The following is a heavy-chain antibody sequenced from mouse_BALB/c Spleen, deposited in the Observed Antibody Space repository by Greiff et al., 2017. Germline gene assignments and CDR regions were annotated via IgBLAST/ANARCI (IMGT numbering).Heavy chain of an antibody. V-gene: IGHV3-2*02. CDR1: GYSITSDYA. J-gene: IGHJ3*01. D-gene: IGHD2-10*01. CDR3: ARAYYGKGTFAY. CDR2: ISYSGST. Sequence: VQLQQSGPGLVKPSQSLSLTCTVTGYSITSDYAWNWIRQFPGNKLEWMGYISYSGSTSYNPSLKSRISITRDTSKNQFFLQLNSVTTEDTATYYCARAYYGKGTFAYWGQGTLVTVSA.